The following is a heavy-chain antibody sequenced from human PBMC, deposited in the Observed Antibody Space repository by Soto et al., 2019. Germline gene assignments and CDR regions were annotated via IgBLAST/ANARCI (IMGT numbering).Heavy chain of an antibody. CDR2: IYYSGST. CDR1: GYYISSNNW. D-gene: IGHD2-15*01. CDR3: ARTGRYGGNEFDY. Sequence: SETLSLTCAVSGYYISSNNWWGWSRQSPGKGLEWIGYIYYSGSTYYNPSLKSRVTMSADTSKNHFSLNLSSVTAVDTAVYYRARTGRYGGNEFDYWGQGIQVTVSS. J-gene: IGHJ4*02. V-gene: IGHV4-28*01.